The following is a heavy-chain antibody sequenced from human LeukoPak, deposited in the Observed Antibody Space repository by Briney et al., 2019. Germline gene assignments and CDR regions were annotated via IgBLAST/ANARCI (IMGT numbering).Heavy chain of an antibody. Sequence: SVKVSCKASGGTFSSYAISWVRQAPGQGLEWMGRIIPILGIANYAQKFQGRVTITADRSTSTAYMELSSLRSEDTAVYYCARGPPHDAFDIWGQGTMVTVSS. CDR3: ARGPPHDAFDI. CDR2: IIPILGIA. CDR1: GGTFSSYA. J-gene: IGHJ3*02. V-gene: IGHV1-69*04.